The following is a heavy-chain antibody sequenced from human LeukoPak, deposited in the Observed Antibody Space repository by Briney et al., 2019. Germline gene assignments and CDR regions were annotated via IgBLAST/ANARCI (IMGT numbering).Heavy chain of an antibody. CDR1: DGSFSVYY. J-gene: IGHJ4*02. D-gene: IGHD6-19*01. CDR2: INHSGST. Sequence: SETLSLTCAVYDGSFSVYYWSWIRQPPGKGLEYIGEINHSGSTNYNPSLKSRVTISADTSKNQFSLILRSVTAADTAVYYCARGGPGYSSFLWGQGTLVSVSS. V-gene: IGHV4-34*01. CDR3: ARGGPGYSSFL.